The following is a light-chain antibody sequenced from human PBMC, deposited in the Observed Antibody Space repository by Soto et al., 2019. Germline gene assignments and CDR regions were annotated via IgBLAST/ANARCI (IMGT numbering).Light chain of an antibody. V-gene: IGKV3-11*01. CDR1: QSVSSN. CDR3: LQRSNWPLT. Sequence: EIVLTQSPATLSLSPGERAALSCGASQSVSSNYLARYQQKPGLAPRLLIYDASKRAPGIPARFSGRGSETHFTLTISSLEPEDFGLYYCLQRSNWPLTFGGGTKVDIK. J-gene: IGKJ4*01. CDR2: DAS.